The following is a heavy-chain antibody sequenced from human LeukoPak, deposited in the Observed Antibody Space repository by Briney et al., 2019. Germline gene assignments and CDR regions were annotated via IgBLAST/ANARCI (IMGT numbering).Heavy chain of an antibody. D-gene: IGHD3-22*01. V-gene: IGHV1-69*04. J-gene: IGHJ3*02. CDR2: INPIFGIA. CDR1: GGTFSSYA. Sequence: GASVKLTCKASGGTFSSYAISWVRQAPGQGLEWMGRINPIFGIANYAQKFQGRVTITADKSTSTAYMELSSLRSEDTAVYYCARPYDSSGYAGDFHAFDIWGQGTMVTVSS. CDR3: ARPYDSSGYAGDFHAFDI.